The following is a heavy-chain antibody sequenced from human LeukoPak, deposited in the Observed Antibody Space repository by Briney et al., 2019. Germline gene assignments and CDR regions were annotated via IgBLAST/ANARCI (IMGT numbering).Heavy chain of an antibody. J-gene: IGHJ4*02. Sequence: GGSLRLSCTASGFTFGDYAMSWVRQAPGKGLEWVSSISSSSSYIYYADSVKGRFTISRDNAKNSLYLQMNSLRAEDTAVYYCAELIAAAVYWGQGTLVTVSS. CDR1: GFTFGDYA. CDR3: AELIAAAVY. D-gene: IGHD6-13*01. V-gene: IGHV3-21*01. CDR2: ISSSSSYI.